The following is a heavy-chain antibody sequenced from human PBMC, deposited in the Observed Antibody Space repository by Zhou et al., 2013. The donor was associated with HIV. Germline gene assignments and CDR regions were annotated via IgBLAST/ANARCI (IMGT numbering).Heavy chain of an antibody. D-gene: IGHD2-21*01. Sequence: QEQMVQSGPEVRKPGASVKVSCKASGDTFSNYYIHWVRQAPGQGLIWMGIINPSAGSTRYAQKFQGRVTMTSDTSTSTVYMELGSLTSDDMGVYYCARDRLYSNTYGMDVWDQGP. CDR3: ARDRLYSNTYGMDV. V-gene: IGHV1-46*01. CDR2: INPSAGST. J-gene: IGHJ6*02. CDR1: GDTFSNYY.